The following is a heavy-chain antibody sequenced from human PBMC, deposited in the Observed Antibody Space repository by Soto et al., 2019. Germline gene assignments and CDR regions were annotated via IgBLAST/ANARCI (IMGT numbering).Heavy chain of an antibody. Sequence: GASVKVSCKASGGTFSSYAISWVRQAPGQGLEWMGGIIPIFGTANYAQKFQGRVTITADESTSTAYMELSSLRSEDTAVYYCAREGSGPGGIAVPRELFQHWGQGTLVTVSS. V-gene: IGHV1-69*13. CDR2: IIPIFGTA. CDR3: AREGSGPGGIAVPRELFQH. CDR1: GGTFSSYA. J-gene: IGHJ1*01. D-gene: IGHD6-19*01.